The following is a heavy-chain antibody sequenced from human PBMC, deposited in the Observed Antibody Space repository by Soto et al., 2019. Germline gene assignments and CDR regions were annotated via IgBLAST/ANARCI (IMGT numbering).Heavy chain of an antibody. Sequence: EVQLLESGGGMVQPGGSLRLSCAASGFTFRNFVMSWVRQAPGKGLEWVSAIRATGGQTFYADSVKGRFTISRDNSTNMLYLQINSLRDKDTALFFCAQDRGWGVVSPSHDYWGQGTLVTVSS. V-gene: IGHV3-23*01. D-gene: IGHD2-21*01. CDR2: IRATGGQT. CDR3: AQDRGWGVVSPSHDY. CDR1: GFTFRNFV. J-gene: IGHJ4*02.